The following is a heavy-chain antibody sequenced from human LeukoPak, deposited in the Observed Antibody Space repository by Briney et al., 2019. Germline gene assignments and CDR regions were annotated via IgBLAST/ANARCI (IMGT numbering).Heavy chain of an antibody. Sequence: PGGSLRLSCAASGFTVSSNYMGWVRQAPGKGLEWVSVIYSGGSTYYADSVKGRFTISRDNSKNTLYLQMNSLRAEDTAVYYCAVTVGGSYYFDYWGQGTLVTVSS. CDR3: AVTVGGSYYFDY. CDR1: GFTVSSNY. J-gene: IGHJ4*02. D-gene: IGHD1-26*01. V-gene: IGHV3-66*02. CDR2: IYSGGST.